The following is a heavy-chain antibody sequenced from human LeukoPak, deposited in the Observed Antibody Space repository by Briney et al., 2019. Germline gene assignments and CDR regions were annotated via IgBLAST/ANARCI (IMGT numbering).Heavy chain of an antibody. CDR1: GFNFTYYG. J-gene: IGHJ4*02. CDR3: VRDRDWAFDY. CDR2: VRSDGSDK. V-gene: IGHV3-30*02. Sequence: GGSLRLSCGASGFNFTYYGMHWVRQAPGKGLEWVTFVRSDGSDKYYADSVKGRFTFSRDNSKNTVYLQMNSLRPEDTAVYYCVRDRDWAFDYWGQGSLVTVSS. D-gene: IGHD2-21*02.